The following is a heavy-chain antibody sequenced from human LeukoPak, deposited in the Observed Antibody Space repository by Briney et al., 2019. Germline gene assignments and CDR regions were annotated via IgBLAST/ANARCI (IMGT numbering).Heavy chain of an antibody. CDR3: AREHMGVAAFDI. Sequence: PGGSLRLSCAASGFTFSSHWMSWVRQAPGKGLEWVANIKQDGSEKYYVDSVKGRFTISRDNAKNSLYLQMNSLRAEDTAVYYCAREHMGVAAFDIWGQGTMVTVSS. J-gene: IGHJ3*02. V-gene: IGHV3-7*03. CDR1: GFTFSSHW. D-gene: IGHD1-26*01. CDR2: IKQDGSEK.